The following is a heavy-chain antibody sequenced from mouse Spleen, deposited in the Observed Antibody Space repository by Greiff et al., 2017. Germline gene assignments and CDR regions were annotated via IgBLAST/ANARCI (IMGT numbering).Heavy chain of an antibody. D-gene: IGHD4-1*01. V-gene: IGHV10-1*01. CDR1: GFSFNTYA. CDR2: IRVKSDHFAT. J-gene: IGHJ3*01. CDR3: VSWDWFGY. Sequence: EVQRVESGGGLVQPKGSLKLSCAASGFSFNTYAMNWVRQAPGKGLEWVARIRVKSDHFATSYADSVKDRFTISRDDSENMLYLQMNILKTEDTAVYYCVSWDWFGYWGQGTLVTVSA.